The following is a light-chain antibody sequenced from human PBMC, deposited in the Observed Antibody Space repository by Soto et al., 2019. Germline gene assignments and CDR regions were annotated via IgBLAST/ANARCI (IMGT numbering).Light chain of an antibody. CDR3: CSYAGSSIWV. Sequence: QSVLTQPPSVSGAPGQRVTISCTGSSSNIGAGYDVHWYQQLPGTAPKLLIYDNSNRPSGVPDRFSGSKSGTSASLAITGLQAEDEADYYCCSYAGSSIWVFGGGTKLTVL. CDR1: SSNIGAGYD. V-gene: IGLV1-40*01. J-gene: IGLJ3*02. CDR2: DNS.